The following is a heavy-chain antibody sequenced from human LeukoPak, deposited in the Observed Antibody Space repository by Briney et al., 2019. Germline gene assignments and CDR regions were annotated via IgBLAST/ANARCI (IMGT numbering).Heavy chain of an antibody. D-gene: IGHD3-22*01. J-gene: IGHJ4*02. V-gene: IGHV1-18*04. Sequence: ASVKVSCKASGYTFTGYHIPWVRQAPGQGLEWMGWISAYNSNTNYAQKLQGRVTMTTDTSTSTAYMELRSLRSDDTAVYYCARDDSSGSFFGYWGQGTLVTVSS. CDR1: GYTFTGYH. CDR2: ISAYNSNT. CDR3: ARDDSSGSFFGY.